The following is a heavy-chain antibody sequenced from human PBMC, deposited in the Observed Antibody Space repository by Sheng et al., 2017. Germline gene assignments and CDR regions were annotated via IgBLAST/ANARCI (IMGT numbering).Heavy chain of an antibody. D-gene: IGHD1-1*01. J-gene: IGHJ3*02. V-gene: IGHV4-34*01. CDR3: ARSGTRAVRVAYFDI. CDR1: GGSFSGYY. Sequence: QVQLQQWGAGLLKPSETLSLTCAVYGGSFSGYYWSWIRQPPGKGLEWIGEINHSGSTNYNPSLKSRVTISVDTSKNQFSLKLSSVTAADTAVYYCARSGTRAVRVAYFDIWGQGTMVTGLF. CDR2: INHSGST.